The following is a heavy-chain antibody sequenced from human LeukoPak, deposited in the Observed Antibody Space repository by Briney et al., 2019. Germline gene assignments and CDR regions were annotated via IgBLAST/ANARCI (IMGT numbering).Heavy chain of an antibody. CDR2: INHSGST. V-gene: IGHV4-34*01. Sequence: SETLSLTCAVYGGSFSGYYWSWIRQPPGKGLEWIGEINHSGSTNYNPSLKSRDTISVDTSKNQFSLKLSSVTAADTAVYYCARGPTYYYGSGSYNMVSDPWGQGTLVTVSS. CDR1: GGSFSGYY. J-gene: IGHJ5*02. D-gene: IGHD3-10*01. CDR3: ARGPTYYYGSGSYNMVSDP.